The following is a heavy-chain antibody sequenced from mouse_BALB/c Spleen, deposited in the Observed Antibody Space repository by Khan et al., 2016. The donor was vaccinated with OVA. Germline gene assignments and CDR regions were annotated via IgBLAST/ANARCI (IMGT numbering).Heavy chain of an antibody. D-gene: IGHD4-1*01. J-gene: IGHJ3*01. V-gene: IGHV1-5*01. Sequence: EVQLQQSGTVLARPGASVKMSCKASGYTFTSYWMHWVKQRPGQGLEWIGDIYPGNTDTNYNQKFKGQAKLTAVTSTSTAYMELSSLTNDDSAVYYCTRRNWDVAWVAYWGQGTLVTVSA. CDR3: TRRNWDVAWVAY. CDR2: IYPGNTDT. CDR1: GYTFTSYW.